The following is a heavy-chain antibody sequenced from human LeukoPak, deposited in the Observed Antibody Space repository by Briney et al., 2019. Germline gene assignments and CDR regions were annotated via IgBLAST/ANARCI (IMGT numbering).Heavy chain of an antibody. V-gene: IGHV4-59*01. CDR1: GGSISNYY. CDR3: ARGAYIAAAQYGY. D-gene: IGHD6-13*01. CDR2: IYYSGTT. J-gene: IGHJ4*02. Sequence: SETLSLTCTVSGGSISNYYWSWIRQPPGKGLEWIGYIYYSGTTNYNPSLKSRVTISVDTSKNQFSLKLNSVTAADTAVYYCARGAYIAAAQYGYWGQGTLVTVSS.